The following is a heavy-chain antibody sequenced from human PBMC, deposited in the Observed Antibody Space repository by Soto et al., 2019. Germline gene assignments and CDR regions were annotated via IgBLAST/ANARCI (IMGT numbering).Heavy chain of an antibody. CDR2: IIPILGIA. J-gene: IGHJ2*01. D-gene: IGHD1-1*01. V-gene: IGHV1-69*02. CDR3: ARGTDPRYWHFDL. Sequence: QVQLVQSGAEVKKPGSSVKVSCKASGGTFSSYTISWVRQAPGQGLEWMGRIIPILGIANYAQKFQGRVTXTXDXSTSTAYMELSSLRSEDTAVYYCARGTDPRYWHFDLWGRGTLVTVSS. CDR1: GGTFSSYT.